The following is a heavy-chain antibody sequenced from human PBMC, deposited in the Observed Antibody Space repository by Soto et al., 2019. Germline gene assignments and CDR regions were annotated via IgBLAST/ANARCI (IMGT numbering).Heavy chain of an antibody. J-gene: IGHJ6*02. CDR2: IHAGNGDT. V-gene: IGHV1-3*01. CDR1: GYTFTNYA. CDR3: ARGGMKIYYYYDMDV. Sequence: XSVKVSCKASGYTFTNYAIHWVRQAPGQRLEWMGWIHAGNGDTKYSQKFQGRVTIIRDTSASTAYMELSSLRSEDTAVYYCARGGMKIYYYYDMDVWGQGTTVTVSS.